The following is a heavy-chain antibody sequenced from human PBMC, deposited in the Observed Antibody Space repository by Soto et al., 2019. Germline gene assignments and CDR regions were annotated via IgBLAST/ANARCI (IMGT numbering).Heavy chain of an antibody. CDR2: INVGSGNT. D-gene: IGHD3-3*02. CDR3: ARDTETLGPRANDALDI. V-gene: IGHV1-3*01. CDR1: GYTFIAYT. Sequence: GSSVKVSCKAAGYTFIAYTMNWVRQAPGQSLEWMGWINVGSGNTRYSQNFQGRVSITRDTSASTVYMELTGLKSEDTAMYYCARDTETLGPRANDALDIWGQGTMVTVSS. J-gene: IGHJ3*02.